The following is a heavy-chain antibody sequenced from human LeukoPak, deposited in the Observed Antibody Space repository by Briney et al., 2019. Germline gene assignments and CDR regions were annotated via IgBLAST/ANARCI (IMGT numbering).Heavy chain of an antibody. Sequence: ASVRVSCKASGYIFTSHGLDWVRQAPGQGLEWLGWISPYNHNTNYAQKFQGRVTMTADTSTNTFYMDLRSLKSDDTAVYYCAREGKDRVAFDIWGQGTMVTVSS. V-gene: IGHV1-18*01. D-gene: IGHD5-12*01. CDR3: AREGKDRVAFDI. CDR2: ISPYNHNT. CDR1: GYIFTSHG. J-gene: IGHJ3*02.